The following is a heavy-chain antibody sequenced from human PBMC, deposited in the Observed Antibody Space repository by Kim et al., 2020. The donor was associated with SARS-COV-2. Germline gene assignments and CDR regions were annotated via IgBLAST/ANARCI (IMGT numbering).Heavy chain of an antibody. J-gene: IGHJ4*02. CDR1: GASISSYY. CDR3: AVGVGSSWYRYHFDL. D-gene: IGHD6-13*01. Sequence: SETLSLTCTVSGASISSYYWSWIRQPPGKGLEWIGCIHYSGSTNYSPSLQSRVTILVDTSKNTFSLKLSSVTAADTAVYYWAVGVGSSWYRYHFDLWGQG. CDR2: IHYSGST. V-gene: IGHV4-59*13.